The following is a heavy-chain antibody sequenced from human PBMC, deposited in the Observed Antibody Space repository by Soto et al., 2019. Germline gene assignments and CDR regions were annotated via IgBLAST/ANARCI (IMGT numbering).Heavy chain of an antibody. Sequence: QVQLVQSGAEVKKPGASVKVSCKASGYTFTSYDINWVRQATGQGLQWMGWMNPNSRNTGYAQKSQGRVTMTRNTSISTAYMELISLRHEDTAVYYCARERVGWFDPWGQGTLVTVSS. CDR1: GYTFTSYD. CDR3: ARERVGWFDP. D-gene: IGHD1-26*01. CDR2: MNPNSRNT. V-gene: IGHV1-8*01. J-gene: IGHJ5*02.